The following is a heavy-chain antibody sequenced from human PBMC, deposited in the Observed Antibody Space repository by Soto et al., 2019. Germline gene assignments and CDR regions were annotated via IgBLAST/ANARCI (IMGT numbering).Heavy chain of an antibody. D-gene: IGHD2-8*01. CDR2: ISGSGGST. CDR3: AKGGRDIVLMVYAISPYYFDY. Sequence: GGSLRLSCAASGFTFSSYAMSWVRQAPGKGLEWVSAISGSGGSTYYADSVKGRFTISRDNSKNTLYLQMNSLRAEDTAVYYCAKGGRDIVLMVYAISPYYFDYWGQGTLVTVSS. V-gene: IGHV3-23*01. J-gene: IGHJ4*02. CDR1: GFTFSSYA.